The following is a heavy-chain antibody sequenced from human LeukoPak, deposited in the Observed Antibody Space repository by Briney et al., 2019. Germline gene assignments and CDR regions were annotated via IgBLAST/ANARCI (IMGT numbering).Heavy chain of an antibody. V-gene: IGHV4-34*01. CDR2: INHSGST. Sequence: SETLSLTCAVSGGSFSGYYWSWIRQPPGKGLEWIGEINHSGSTNYNPSLKSRVTISVDTSKNQFSLKLSSVTAADTAVYYCARASYDSWYFDLWGRGTLVTVSS. CDR3: ARASYDSWYFDL. J-gene: IGHJ2*01. CDR1: GGSFSGYY. D-gene: IGHD3-16*01.